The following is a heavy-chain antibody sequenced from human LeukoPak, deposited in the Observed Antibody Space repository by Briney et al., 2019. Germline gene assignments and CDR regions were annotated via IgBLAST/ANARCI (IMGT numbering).Heavy chain of an antibody. V-gene: IGHV4-4*09. CDR3: ARLRCATVWRYFDY. CDR2: IYTSGST. J-gene: IGHJ4*02. Sequence: NPSETLSLTCTVSGGSISSYCWSWIRQPPGKGLEWIGYIYTSGSTNYNPSLKSRVTISVDTSKNQFSLKLSSVTAADTAVYYCARLRCATVWRYFDYWGQGTLVTVSS. D-gene: IGHD4-11*01. CDR1: GGSISSYC.